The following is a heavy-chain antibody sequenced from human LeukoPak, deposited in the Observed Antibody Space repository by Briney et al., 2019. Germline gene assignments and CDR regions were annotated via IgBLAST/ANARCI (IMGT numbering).Heavy chain of an antibody. D-gene: IGHD3-9*01. J-gene: IGHJ6*02. Sequence: PSETLSLTCTVSGGSISSSSYYWGWIRQPPGKGLEWIGSIYYSGSTNYNPSLKSRVTISVDTSKNQFSLKLSSVTAADTAVYYCARFWPDYDILTGYYPNYGMDVWGQGTTVTVSS. CDR2: IYYSGST. V-gene: IGHV4-39*07. CDR1: GGSISSSSYY. CDR3: ARFWPDYDILTGYYPNYGMDV.